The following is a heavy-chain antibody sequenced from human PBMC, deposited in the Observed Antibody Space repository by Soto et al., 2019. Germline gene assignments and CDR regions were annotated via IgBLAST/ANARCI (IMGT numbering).Heavy chain of an antibody. CDR2: ISYDGSNK. Sequence: ESGGGVVQPGRSLRLSCAASGFTFSSYGMHWVRQAPGKGLEWVAVISYDGSNKYYADSVKGRFTISRDNSKNTLYLQMNSLRAEDTAVYYCANLYYYDSSGYYHYWGQGTLVTVSS. V-gene: IGHV3-30*18. D-gene: IGHD3-22*01. CDR1: GFTFSSYG. J-gene: IGHJ4*02. CDR3: ANLYYYDSSGYYHY.